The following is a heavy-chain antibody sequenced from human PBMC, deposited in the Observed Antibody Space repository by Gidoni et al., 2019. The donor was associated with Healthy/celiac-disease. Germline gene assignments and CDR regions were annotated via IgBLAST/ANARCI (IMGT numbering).Heavy chain of an antibody. CDR2: IIPIFGKA. CDR1: GGTFSSYA. CDR3: ARDQEGNDSSGNTFDY. V-gene: IGHV1-69*01. D-gene: IGHD3-22*01. J-gene: IGHJ4*02. Sequence: QVQLVQSGAEVKKPGSSVKVSCKASGGTFSSYAISWVRQAPGQGLEWMGGIIPIFGKANYEQKFQGRVTITADETTSTAYRELSSLRSEDTAVYYCARDQEGNDSSGNTFDYWGQGTLVTVSS.